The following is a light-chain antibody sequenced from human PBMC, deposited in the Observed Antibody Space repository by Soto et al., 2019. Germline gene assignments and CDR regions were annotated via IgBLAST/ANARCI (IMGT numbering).Light chain of an antibody. CDR2: EVS. CDR1: SNDVGAYDY. CDR3: SAYAVRNSVV. J-gene: IGLJ2*01. V-gene: IGLV2-8*01. Sequence: QSALTQPPSASGSPGQSVTISCTGTSNDVGAYDYVSWHQQHPGKAPKLIIYEVSKRPSGVPARFSGPKSGDTAYLTVSGLQAEDEADYHCSAYAVRNSVVFGGGTKLTVL.